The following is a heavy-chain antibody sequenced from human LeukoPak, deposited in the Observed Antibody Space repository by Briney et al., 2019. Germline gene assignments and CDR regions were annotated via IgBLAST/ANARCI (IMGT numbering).Heavy chain of an antibody. Sequence: GGTLRLSCAASGFTFSSYGMSWVRQAPGKGLEWVSGINWNGGSTVYADSVKGRFTISRDNAKNSLYLQMNSLRVEDTAVYYCAQGGWGRTAIPARIDYWGQGTLVTVSS. J-gene: IGHJ4*02. CDR2: INWNGGST. V-gene: IGHV3-20*04. CDR3: AQGGWGRTAIPARIDY. CDR1: GFTFSSYG. D-gene: IGHD2-21*02.